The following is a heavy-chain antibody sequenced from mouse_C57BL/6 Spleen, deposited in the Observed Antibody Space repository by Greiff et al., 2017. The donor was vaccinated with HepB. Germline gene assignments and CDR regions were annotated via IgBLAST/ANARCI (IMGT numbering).Heavy chain of an antibody. CDR2: IDPNSGGT. D-gene: IGHD1-1*01. Sequence: VQLQQPGAELVKPGASVKLSCKASGYTFTSYWMHWVKQRPGRGLEWIGRIDPNSGGTKYNEKFKSKATLTVDKPSSTAYMKLSSLTSEDSAVYYCARRTDYYGSSYYAMDYWGQGTSVTVSS. CDR3: ARRTDYYGSSYYAMDY. J-gene: IGHJ4*01. CDR1: GYTFTSYW. V-gene: IGHV1-72*01.